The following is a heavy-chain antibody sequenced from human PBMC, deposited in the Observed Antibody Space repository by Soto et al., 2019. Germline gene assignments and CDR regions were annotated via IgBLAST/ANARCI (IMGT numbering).Heavy chain of an antibody. CDR2: IRSQANNYAT. D-gene: IGHD2-15*01. J-gene: IGHJ4*01. CDR1: GFTFSVSA. Sequence: GGSLRLSCAASGFTFSVSAIHWVRQASGKGLEWVGRIRSQANNYATVYAASVKGRFTISRDDSKNTAYLQMNSLRAEDTAVYYCARAHLCGGGGCDPHFFDYWGQGTLVTVSS. CDR3: ARAHLCGGGGCDPHFFDY. V-gene: IGHV3-73*01.